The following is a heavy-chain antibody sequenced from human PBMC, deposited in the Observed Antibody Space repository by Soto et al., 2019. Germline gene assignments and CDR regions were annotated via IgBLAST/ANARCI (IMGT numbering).Heavy chain of an antibody. CDR1: GGSISSYY. D-gene: IGHD2-2*01. Sequence: ETLSLTCTVSGGSISSYYWSWIRQPPRKGLEWIGYIYYSGSTNYNPSLKSRVTISVDTSKNQFSLKLSSVTAADTAGYYCARGQAICSSTSCYSVHGMDVWGQGATVTVSS. CDR3: ARGQAICSSTSCYSVHGMDV. CDR2: IYYSGST. J-gene: IGHJ6*02. V-gene: IGHV4-59*01.